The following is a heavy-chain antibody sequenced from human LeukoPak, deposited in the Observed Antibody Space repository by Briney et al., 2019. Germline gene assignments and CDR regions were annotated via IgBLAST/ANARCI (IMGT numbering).Heavy chain of an antibody. CDR2: ISYDGTSI. CDR1: GFSLSINA. Sequence: PGRSLRLSCAASGFSLSINAMRWAGQGQGKGMDGVAVISYDGTSIYYADSVKGRFTISRDYSKNTLYLQMNSLRAEDTAVYYCAKDLHSLSGMDVWGQGTTVTVSS. V-gene: IGHV3-30*18. D-gene: IGHD2-21*01. CDR3: AKDLHSLSGMDV. J-gene: IGHJ6*01.